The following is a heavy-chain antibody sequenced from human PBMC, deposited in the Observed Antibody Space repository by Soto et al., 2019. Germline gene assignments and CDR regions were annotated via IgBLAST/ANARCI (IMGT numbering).Heavy chain of an antibody. Sequence: QVQLVESGGGVVQPGRSLRLSCAASGFTFSSHGMHWVRQAPGKGLEGVAVIWYDGSNKYHADSVKGRFTISRDNSKNTLYLQMNSLRAEDTAVYYCARSSYSSAWYGDYWGQGTQVTVSS. V-gene: IGHV3-33*01. CDR1: GFTFSSHG. CDR2: IWYDGSNK. CDR3: ARSSYSSAWYGDY. D-gene: IGHD6-19*01. J-gene: IGHJ4*02.